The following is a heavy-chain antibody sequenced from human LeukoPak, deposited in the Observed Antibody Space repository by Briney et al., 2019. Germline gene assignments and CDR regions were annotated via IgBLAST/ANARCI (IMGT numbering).Heavy chain of an antibody. CDR3: AKDSSLFYCSSPSCYTEGRFDY. CDR2: ISGGGNTT. J-gene: IGHJ4*02. Sequence: GGSLRLSCAVSGITFNTYAMSWFRQAPGRGLNWVSGISGGGNTTYYTDSVKGRFTISRVNSKNTLYLQMSSRRAEDTVVYYCAKDSSLFYCSSPSCYTEGRFDYWGQGTLVTVSS. CDR1: GITFNTYA. D-gene: IGHD2-2*02. V-gene: IGHV3-23*01.